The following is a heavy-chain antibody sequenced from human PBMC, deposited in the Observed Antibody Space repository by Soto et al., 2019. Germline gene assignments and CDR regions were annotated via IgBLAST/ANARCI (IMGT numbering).Heavy chain of an antibody. J-gene: IGHJ4*02. CDR3: ARGELLWFGELLR. V-gene: IGHV1-8*01. D-gene: IGHD3-10*01. Sequence: QVQLVQSGAEVKEPGASVKVSCKASGYTFTSYEINWVRQATGQGLEWMGWMNPNSGDTGYAQKFQGRVTMTRNTSISTAYMELSSLRSEDTAVYYCARGELLWFGELLRWGQGTLVTVSS. CDR1: GYTFTSYE. CDR2: MNPNSGDT.